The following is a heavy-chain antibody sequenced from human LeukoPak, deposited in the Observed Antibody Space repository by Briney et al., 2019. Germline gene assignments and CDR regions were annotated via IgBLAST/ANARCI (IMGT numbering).Heavy chain of an antibody. V-gene: IGHV3-23*01. Sequence: GGSLRLSCAVSGFTFRSYAMNWVRQAPGKGLEWVAAITADGGSTHYTTSVKGRFIISRDTPKNTLSLQMNSLRAEDTAIYYCGRDFVNGAKARFDCWGQGTLVTVSS. CDR1: GFTFRSYA. D-gene: IGHD4/OR15-4a*01. CDR3: GRDFVNGAKARFDC. CDR2: ITADGGST. J-gene: IGHJ4*02.